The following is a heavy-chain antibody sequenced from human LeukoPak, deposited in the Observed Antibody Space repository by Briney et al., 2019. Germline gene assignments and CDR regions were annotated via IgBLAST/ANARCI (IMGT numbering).Heavy chain of an antibody. CDR1: GDSISSSSYY. J-gene: IGHJ5*02. CDR3: ARDTLRFDP. Sequence: SETLSLTCTVSGDSISSSSYYWGWIRQPPGEGLEWIGSIYYSGSTYYNPSLKSRVTISVDTSKNQFSLKLSSVTAADTAVYYCARDTLRFDPWGQGTLVTVSS. V-gene: IGHV4-39*07. CDR2: IYYSGST. D-gene: IGHD2-15*01.